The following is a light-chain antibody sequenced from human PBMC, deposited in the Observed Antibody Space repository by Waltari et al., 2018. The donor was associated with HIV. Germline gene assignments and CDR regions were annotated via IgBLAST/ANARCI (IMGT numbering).Light chain of an antibody. CDR3: QQYDSGPRGIT. V-gene: IGKV3-15*01. Sequence: EIVMTQSPPTLSVSPGQRVTLSCRASQSIIAKVAWYQQRPGQAPRLLNYEAATRPNGIPARFSGSGSGTEFTLTISSLQSEDIATYCCQQYDSGPRGITFGQGTMLEIK. CDR1: QSIIAK. CDR2: EAA. J-gene: IGKJ2*01.